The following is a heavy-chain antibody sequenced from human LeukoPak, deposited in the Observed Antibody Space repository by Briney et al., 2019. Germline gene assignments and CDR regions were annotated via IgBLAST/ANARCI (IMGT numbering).Heavy chain of an antibody. Sequence: GGSLRLSCAASGFTFSSYEMNWVRQAPGKGLEWVSYIGSSGSTIYYADSVKGRFTISRDNAKNSLYLQMNSLRAEDTAVYYCARGVRPYGSGNYYTEYYFDYWGQGTLVTVSS. CDR3: ARGVRPYGSGNYYTEYYFDY. D-gene: IGHD3-10*01. J-gene: IGHJ4*02. CDR1: GFTFSSYE. V-gene: IGHV3-48*03. CDR2: IGSSGSTI.